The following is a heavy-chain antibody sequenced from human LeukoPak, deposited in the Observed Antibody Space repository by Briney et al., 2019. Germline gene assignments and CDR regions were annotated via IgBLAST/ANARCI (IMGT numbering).Heavy chain of an antibody. Sequence: ASVKVSCKASGYTFTSYYMHWVRQAPGQGLEWMGIINPSGGSTNYAQKFQGRVTMTRDMSTSTVYMELSSLRSEDTAVYYCARDASGSYFDYWGQGTLVTVSS. V-gene: IGHV1-46*01. CDR1: GYTFTSYY. J-gene: IGHJ4*02. D-gene: IGHD1-26*01. CDR2: INPSGGST. CDR3: ARDASGSYFDY.